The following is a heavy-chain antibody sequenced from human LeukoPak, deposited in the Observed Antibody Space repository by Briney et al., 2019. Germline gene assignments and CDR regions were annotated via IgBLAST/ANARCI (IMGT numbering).Heavy chain of an antibody. CDR1: GGSISSSSYY. CDR3: ANTTYYLYCMDV. Sequence: SETLSLTCTVSGGSISSSSYYWGWIRQPPGKGLEWIGSIYYSGSTYYNPSLKSRVTISVDTSKNQFSLKLSSVTAADTAVYYCANTTYYLYCMDVWGKGTTVTVSS. CDR2: IYYSGST. V-gene: IGHV4-39*07. D-gene: IGHD2/OR15-2a*01. J-gene: IGHJ6*03.